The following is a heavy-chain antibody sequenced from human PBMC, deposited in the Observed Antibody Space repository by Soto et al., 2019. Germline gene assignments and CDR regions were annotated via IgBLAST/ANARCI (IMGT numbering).Heavy chain of an antibody. CDR3: ASHSGSWSYCA. V-gene: IGHV1-69*06. CDR2: TIPILGTA. D-gene: IGHD3-10*01. Sequence: QVQLVQSGAEVKNPGSSVKLSCKASGGTFSSSVISWVRQAPGQGLEWLAGTIPILGTANYAQKFQGRVTGSADKSTGTDYRELSSMRADDTAVYYCASHSGSWSYCAWGQGTLVTVSS. J-gene: IGHJ5*02. CDR1: GGTFSSSV.